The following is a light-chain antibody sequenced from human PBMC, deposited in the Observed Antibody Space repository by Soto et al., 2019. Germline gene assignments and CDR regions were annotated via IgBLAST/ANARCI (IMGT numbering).Light chain of an antibody. J-gene: IGLJ2*01. V-gene: IGLV2-8*01. CDR1: SSDVGDYNY. CDR2: EVS. Sequence: QSALTQPPSASGSPGQSVTISCTGSSSDVGDYNYVSWYQQHPGKAPKLMIYEVSKRPSGVPDRFSGSKSGNTASLTVSGVPGEEGADFYCNLNAGRKNVVLGGGTKLTVL. CDR3: NLNAGRKNVV.